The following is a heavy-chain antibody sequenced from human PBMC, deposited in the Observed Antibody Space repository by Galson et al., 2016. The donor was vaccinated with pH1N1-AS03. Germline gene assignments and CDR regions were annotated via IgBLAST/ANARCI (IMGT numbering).Heavy chain of an antibody. CDR2: IYWDDDK. J-gene: IGHJ4*02. Sequence: PALVKPTQTLTLTCAFSGFSLATSGVGVGWIRQPPGKALEWLALIYWDDDKLYNPSLKSRLTVTKDTSKNLVVLTLTDMDPVDTAPYFCTRSRYYNTNLYYVDYWGQGTLVTVSS. CDR3: TRSRYYNTNLYYVDY. D-gene: IGHD2/OR15-2a*01. V-gene: IGHV2-5*02. CDR1: GFSLATSGVG.